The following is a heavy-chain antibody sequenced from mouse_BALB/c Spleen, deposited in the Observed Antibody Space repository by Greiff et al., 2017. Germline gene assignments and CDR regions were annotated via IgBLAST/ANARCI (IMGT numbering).Heavy chain of an antibody. D-gene: IGHD1-2*01. CDR1: GFNIKDTY. Sequence: EVKLVESGAELVKPGASVKLSCTASGFNIKDTYMHWVKQRPEQGLEWIGRIDPANGNTKYDPKFQGKATITADTSSNTAYLQLSSLTSEDTAVYYCASTATWTYWGQGTLVTVSA. V-gene: IGHV14-3*02. CDR3: ASTATWTY. J-gene: IGHJ3*01. CDR2: IDPANGNT.